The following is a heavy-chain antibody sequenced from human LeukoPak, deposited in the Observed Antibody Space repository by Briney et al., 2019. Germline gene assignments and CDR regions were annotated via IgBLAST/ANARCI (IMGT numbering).Heavy chain of an antibody. D-gene: IGHD2-15*01. V-gene: IGHV5-51*01. J-gene: IGHJ6*04. CDR2: IYPGDSDT. CDR1: GYSITSYW. Sequence: GESLKISCKGSGYSITSYWIGWVRQMPGKGLEWMGIIYPGDSDTRYSPSFQGQVTISADKSISTAYLQWSSLKASDTAMYYCAKGYCSGGSCRRYYGMDVWGKGTTVTVSS. CDR3: AKGYCSGGSCRRYYGMDV.